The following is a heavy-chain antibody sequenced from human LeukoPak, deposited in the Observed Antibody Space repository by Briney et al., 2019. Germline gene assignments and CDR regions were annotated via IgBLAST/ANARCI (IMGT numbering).Heavy chain of an antibody. V-gene: IGHV4-59*01. Sequence: SETLSLTCTVSGGSISGYYWSWIRQPPGKGLEWIGYIYYSGSTNYNPSLKSRVTISVDTSKNQFSLRLSSVTAADTAVYYCARSVCSGGSCYSYYFDYWGQGTLVTVSS. CDR1: GGSISGYY. CDR3: ARSVCSGGSCYSYYFDY. CDR2: IYYSGST. J-gene: IGHJ4*02. D-gene: IGHD2-15*01.